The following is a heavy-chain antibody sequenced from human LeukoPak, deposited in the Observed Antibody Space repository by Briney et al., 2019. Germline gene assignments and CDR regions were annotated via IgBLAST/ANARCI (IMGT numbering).Heavy chain of an antibody. D-gene: IGHD2-2*01. Sequence: GGSLRLSCAASGFSFSNYWMTWVRQAPGKGLEWVANIKQDASEKYYVDSVNGRFTISRDNALNSFYLQMNSLRAEDTAVYYCAIWDIVVVPAASDYWGQGTLVTVSS. CDR2: IKQDASEK. J-gene: IGHJ4*02. V-gene: IGHV3-7*03. CDR1: GFSFSNYW. CDR3: AIWDIVVVPAASDY.